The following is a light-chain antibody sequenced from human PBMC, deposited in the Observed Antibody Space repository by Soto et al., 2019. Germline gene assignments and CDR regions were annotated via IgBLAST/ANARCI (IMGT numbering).Light chain of an antibody. J-gene: IGLJ1*01. CDR2: EGS. CDR3: CSYAGSSTYV. CDR1: SSDVGSYNL. Sequence: QSVLTQPDSVSGSPGQSITISCTGTSSDVGSYNLVSWYQQHPGKAPKLMIYEGSKRPSVVSNRFSGSKSGNTASLTISGLQAEDESDYYCCSYAGSSTYVFGTGTKLTVL. V-gene: IGLV2-23*01.